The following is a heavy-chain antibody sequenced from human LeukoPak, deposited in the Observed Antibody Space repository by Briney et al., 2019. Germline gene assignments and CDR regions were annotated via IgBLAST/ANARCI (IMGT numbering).Heavy chain of an antibody. CDR2: MIHSGST. Sequence: SETLSLTCAVYGGSFSGYSWSWIRQPPGKGLEWVGEMIHSGSTNYNPSLKSRVTISVDTSKNQFSLKVSSVTAADTAVYYCARDQGYGSGSYSGYWGQGTLVTVSS. V-gene: IGHV4-34*12. D-gene: IGHD3-10*01. CDR3: ARDQGYGSGSYSGY. CDR1: GGSFSGYS. J-gene: IGHJ4*02.